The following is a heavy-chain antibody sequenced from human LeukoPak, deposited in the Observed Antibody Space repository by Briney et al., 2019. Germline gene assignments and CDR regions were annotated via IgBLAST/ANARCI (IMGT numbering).Heavy chain of an antibody. CDR2: INHSGST. Sequence: SETLSLTCAVYGGSFSGYYWSWIRQPPGKGLEWIGEINHSGSTNYNPSLKSRVTISVDTSKNQFSLKLSSVTAADTAVYYCARGVGYYYDSSGYYYAYYFDYWGQGTLVTVSS. CDR3: ARGVGYYYDSSGYYYAYYFDY. V-gene: IGHV4-34*01. D-gene: IGHD3-22*01. CDR1: GGSFSGYY. J-gene: IGHJ4*02.